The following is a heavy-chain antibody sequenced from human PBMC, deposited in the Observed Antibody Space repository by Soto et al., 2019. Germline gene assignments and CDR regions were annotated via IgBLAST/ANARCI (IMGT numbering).Heavy chain of an antibody. D-gene: IGHD3-22*01. CDR2: IYSDDSA. V-gene: IGHV3-53*01. CDR1: GFTVSSNY. J-gene: IGHJ4*02. Sequence: GGSLRLSCVASGFTVSSNYMGWVRQTPGKGLEWVSSIYSDDSAYYADSVKGRFTISRDTSKNTVYLQLTTLGVEDTAVYFCARVVYYDINGYLYYPYYFDFWGQGTLVTVSS. CDR3: ARVVYYDINGYLYYPYYFDF.